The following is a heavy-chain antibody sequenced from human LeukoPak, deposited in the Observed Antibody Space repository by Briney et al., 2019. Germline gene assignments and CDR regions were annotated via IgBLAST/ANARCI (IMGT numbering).Heavy chain of an antibody. CDR1: GGTFSSYA. CDR2: IIPILGIA. D-gene: IGHD5-24*01. Sequence: SVKVSCKASGGTFSSYAISWVRQAPGQGLEWMGRIIPILGIANYAQKFQGRVTITADKSTSTAYMELNSLRSEDTAVYYCARARSYRHQLNALSYWFDPWGQGTLVTVSS. V-gene: IGHV1-69*04. CDR3: ARARSYRHQLNALSYWFDP. J-gene: IGHJ5*02.